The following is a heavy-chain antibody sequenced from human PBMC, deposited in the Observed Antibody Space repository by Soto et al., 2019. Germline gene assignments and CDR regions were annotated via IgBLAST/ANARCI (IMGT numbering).Heavy chain of an antibody. CDR2: IFYSGTT. V-gene: IGHV4-39*07. Sequence: PSETLSLTCTVSGGSIASSHYYWGWIRQTPGKGLEWIATIFYSGTTSYSPSLKSRVAISLDTSKNQFSLSLSSVTAADTAVYYCARGRGYSYGLDPWGQGTLVTVSS. CDR3: ARGRGYSYGLDP. CDR1: GGSIASSHYY. D-gene: IGHD5-18*01. J-gene: IGHJ5*02.